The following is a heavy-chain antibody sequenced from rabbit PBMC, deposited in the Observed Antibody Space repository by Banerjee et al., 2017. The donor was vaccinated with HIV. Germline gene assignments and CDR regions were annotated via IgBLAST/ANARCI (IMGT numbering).Heavy chain of an antibody. D-gene: IGHD4-2*01. CDR1: GFDFSSNA. CDR3: ARDSTGSMGFIFRTVYYYGMDL. CDR2: ICTGSSGST. Sequence: QEQLVESGGGLVQSEGSLTLTCTASGFDFSSNAMCWVRQAPGKGLEGIGCICTGSSGSTDYASWAKGRFTISKTSPTTVTLRMTSLTAADTATYFCARDSTGSMGFIFRTVYYYGMDLWGPGTLVTDS. V-gene: IGHV1S45*01. J-gene: IGHJ6*01.